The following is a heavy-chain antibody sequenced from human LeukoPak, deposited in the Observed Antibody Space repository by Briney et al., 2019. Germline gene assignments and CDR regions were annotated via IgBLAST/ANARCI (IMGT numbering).Heavy chain of an antibody. J-gene: IGHJ4*02. Sequence: SETLSLTCTVSGDSVSSSTYYWDWIRQPPGKGLEWIGNICYSVSTYYNPSLRSRVTMSVDTSKNQFSLRLSSVTAADTAIYYCARRAGSSWSVYFDYWGQGTLATVSS. D-gene: IGHD6-13*01. CDR3: ARRAGSSWSVYFDY. CDR2: ICYSVST. V-gene: IGHV4-39*01. CDR1: GDSVSSSTYY.